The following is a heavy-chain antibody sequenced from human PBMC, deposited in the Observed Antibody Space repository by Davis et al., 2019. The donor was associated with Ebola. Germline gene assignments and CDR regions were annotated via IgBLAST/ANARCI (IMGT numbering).Heavy chain of an antibody. V-gene: IGHV4-34*01. J-gene: IGHJ5*02. CDR2: INHSGST. CDR3: ARARSRYDYIWGSYPTHNWFDP. D-gene: IGHD3-16*02. Sequence: MPSETLSLTCAVYGGSFSGYYWSWIRQPPGKGLEWIGEINHSGSTNYNPSLKSRVTISVDKSKNQFSLKLSSVTAADTAVYYCARARSRYDYIWGSYPTHNWFDPWGQGTLVTVSS. CDR1: GGSFSGYY.